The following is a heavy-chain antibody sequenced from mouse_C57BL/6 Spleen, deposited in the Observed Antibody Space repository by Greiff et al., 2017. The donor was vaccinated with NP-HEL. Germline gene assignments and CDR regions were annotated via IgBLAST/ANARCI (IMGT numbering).Heavy chain of an antibody. CDR2: IYPRDGST. J-gene: IGHJ2*01. CDR1: GYTFTSYD. D-gene: IGHD2-5*01. CDR3: ARSWSNYPYYFDY. Sequence: VQLQQSGPELVKPGASVKLSCKASGYTFTSYDINWVKQRPGQGLEWIGWIYPRDGSTKYNEKFKGKATLTVDTSSSTAYMELHSLTSEDSAVYFCARSWSNYPYYFDYWGQGTTLTVSS. V-gene: IGHV1-85*01.